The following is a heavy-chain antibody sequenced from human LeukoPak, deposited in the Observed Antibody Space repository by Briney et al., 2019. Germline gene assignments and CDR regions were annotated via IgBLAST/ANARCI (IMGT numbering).Heavy chain of an antibody. CDR2: IYYSGNT. V-gene: IGHV4-39*01. Sequence: SETLSLTCTVSGGSSRSRSYYWGWIRQPPGKGLEWIGSIYYSGNTYYNAPLKSRATISVDTSKNQFSLTLTSVTAADTAVYYCGGAAAASVGWFDPWGQGTLVTVSS. CDR1: GGSSRSRSYY. J-gene: IGHJ5*02. D-gene: IGHD6-13*01. CDR3: GGAAAASVGWFDP.